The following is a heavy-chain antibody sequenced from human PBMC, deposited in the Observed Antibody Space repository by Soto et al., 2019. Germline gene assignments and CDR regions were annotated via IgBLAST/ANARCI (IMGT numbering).Heavy chain of an antibody. CDR2: ISAYNGNT. J-gene: IGHJ5*02. CDR3: AREVRGVIMGSWFDP. CDR1: GYTFTSYG. Sequence: QVQLVQSGAEVKKPVASVKVSCKASGYTFTSYGISWVRQAPGQGLEWMGWISAYNGNTNYAQKLQGRVTMTTDTSTSTAYMELRSLRSDDTAVYYCAREVRGVIMGSWFDPWGQGTLVTVSS. D-gene: IGHD3-10*01. V-gene: IGHV1-18*01.